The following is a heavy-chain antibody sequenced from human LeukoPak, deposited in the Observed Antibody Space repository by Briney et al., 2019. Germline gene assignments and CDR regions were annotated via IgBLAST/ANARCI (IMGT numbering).Heavy chain of an antibody. Sequence: PGGSLRLSCAASGFTFSSYWMSWVRQAPGKGLEWVANIKQDGSEKYYVDSVKGRFTISRDNAKNSLYLQMNSLRAEDTAVYYCAREGNDSWSGYYGGLFDYWGQGTLVTVSS. D-gene: IGHD3-3*01. CDR1: GFTFSSYW. CDR3: AREGNDSWSGYYGGLFDY. J-gene: IGHJ4*02. V-gene: IGHV3-7*01. CDR2: IKQDGSEK.